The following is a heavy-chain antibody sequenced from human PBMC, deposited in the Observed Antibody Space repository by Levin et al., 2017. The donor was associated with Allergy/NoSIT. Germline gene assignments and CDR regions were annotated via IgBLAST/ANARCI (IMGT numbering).Heavy chain of an antibody. CDR1: GFTVSGDY. Sequence: PGGSLRLSCEASGFTVSGDYMNWARQAPGKGLEWVSITLGGGNSYYADSVKGRFIISRDNSNSKSTLYLQMNSLRAEDTAMYYCARDRAYAFDLWGQGTMVTVSS. CDR3: ARDRAYAFDL. D-gene: IGHD3-10*01. J-gene: IGHJ3*01. CDR2: TLGGGNS. V-gene: IGHV3-66*01.